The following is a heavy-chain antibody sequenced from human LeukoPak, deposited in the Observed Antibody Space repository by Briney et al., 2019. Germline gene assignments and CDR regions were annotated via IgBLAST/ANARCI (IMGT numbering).Heavy chain of an antibody. V-gene: IGHV4-59*01. CDR1: GGSISSYY. CDR3: ARGWVSSSIGYGMDV. Sequence: SETLSLTCTVSGGSISSYYWNWIRQPPGKGLEWIGYIYYSGSTNYNPSLKSRVTISVDTSKNQFSLKLSSVTAADTAVYYCARGWVSSSIGYGMDVWGKGTTVTVSS. D-gene: IGHD6-6*01. CDR2: IYYSGST. J-gene: IGHJ6*04.